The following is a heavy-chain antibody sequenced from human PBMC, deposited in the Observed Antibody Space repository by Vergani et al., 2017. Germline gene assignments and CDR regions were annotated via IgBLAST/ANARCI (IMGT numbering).Heavy chain of an antibody. CDR2: INPNSGGT. CDR3: ARGQFWSGYLIPDY. Sequence: QVQLVQSGAEVKKPGASVKVSCKASGYTFTGYYMHWVRQAPGQGLEWMGWINPNSGGTNYAQKFQGRVTMTRNTSISTAYMELSSLRSEDTAVYYCARGQFWSGYLIPDYWGQGTLVTVSS. J-gene: IGHJ4*02. V-gene: IGHV1-2*02. CDR1: GYTFTGYY. D-gene: IGHD3-3*01.